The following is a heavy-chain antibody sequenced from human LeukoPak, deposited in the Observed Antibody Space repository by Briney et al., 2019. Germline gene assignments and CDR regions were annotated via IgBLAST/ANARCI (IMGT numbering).Heavy chain of an antibody. CDR3: AKRVPYTSSSVYLDL. Sequence: GGSLRLSCVASGFTFSSDGMTWVRQARGKGLAWVSAIGDDGKSKFYTDSVKGRFIISRDNAKNSLYLQMDNLRADDSAVYYCAKRVPYTSSSVYLDLWGQGTLVTVSS. CDR2: IGDDGKSK. CDR1: GFTFSSDG. J-gene: IGHJ4*02. V-gene: IGHV3-23*01. D-gene: IGHD6-6*01.